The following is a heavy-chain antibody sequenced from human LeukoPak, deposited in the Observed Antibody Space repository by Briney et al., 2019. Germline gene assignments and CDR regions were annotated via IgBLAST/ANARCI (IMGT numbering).Heavy chain of an antibody. CDR1: GGSFSGYY. Sequence: SETLSLTCAVYGGSFSGYYWSWIRQPPGKGLEWIGEINHSGSTNYNPSLKSRVTISVDTSKNQFSLKLSSVTAADMAVYYCARSGRGTYYYYGMDVWGQGTTVTVSS. CDR2: INHSGST. D-gene: IGHD2-21*01. V-gene: IGHV4-34*01. CDR3: ARSGRGTYYYYGMDV. J-gene: IGHJ6*02.